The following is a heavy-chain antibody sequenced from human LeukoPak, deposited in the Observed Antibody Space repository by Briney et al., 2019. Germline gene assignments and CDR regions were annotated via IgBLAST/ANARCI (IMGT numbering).Heavy chain of an antibody. J-gene: IGHJ4*02. Sequence: GGSLRLSCKASGFTFGDYSTTWFRQAPGKGLEWVSFIRNKASGGTTEHAASVRGRFTTSRDDSKSIAYLQMNSLKTEDTALYYCTRDRIMTDFWGQGTLITVSS. CDR1: GFTFGDYS. D-gene: IGHD2-15*01. CDR3: TRDRIMTDF. CDR2: IRNKASGGTT. V-gene: IGHV3-49*03.